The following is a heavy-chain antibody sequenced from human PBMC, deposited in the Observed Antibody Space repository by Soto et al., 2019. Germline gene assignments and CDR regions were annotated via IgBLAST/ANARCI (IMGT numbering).Heavy chain of an antibody. V-gene: IGHV3-23*01. CDR1: GFTFSNSA. CDR3: AKVMKDSSRYNWNDAADY. J-gene: IGHJ4*02. CDR2: ISASGGST. Sequence: GRSLRLSCAASGFTFSNSAMSWVRQVPGKGLEWVSAISASGGSTYYADSVKGRFTISRDNSKNTLYLQMNSLRAEDTAVYYCAKVMKDSSRYNWNDAADYWGQGTLVTVSS. D-gene: IGHD1-20*01.